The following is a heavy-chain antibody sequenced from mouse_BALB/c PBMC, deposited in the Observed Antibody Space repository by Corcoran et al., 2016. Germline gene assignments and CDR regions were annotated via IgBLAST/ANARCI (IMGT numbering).Heavy chain of an antibody. CDR1: GYSFTSYY. Sequence: QIQLVQSGPELVKPGASVKISCKASGYSFTSYYIHWVKQRPGQGLEWIGWIFPGSGNTKYNEKFKGKATLTADTSSSTAYMQLNSLTSEDSAVYFCARFYGSSYFKYFDVWGAGTTVTVSS. D-gene: IGHD1-1*01. J-gene: IGHJ1*01. CDR3: ARFYGSSYFKYFDV. CDR2: IFPGSGNT. V-gene: IGHV1-66*01.